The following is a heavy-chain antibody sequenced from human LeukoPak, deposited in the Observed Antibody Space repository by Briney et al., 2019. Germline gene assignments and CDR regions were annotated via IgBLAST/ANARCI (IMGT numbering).Heavy chain of an antibody. Sequence: SETLSLTCTVSGGSISSYYWSWIRQPPGKGLEWIGYIYYSGSTNYNPSLKSRVTISVDTSKNQFSLKLSSVTAADTAVYYCARHGIDHYYDSSAGTLFFPVGAFDIWGQGTMVTVSS. D-gene: IGHD3-22*01. V-gene: IGHV4-59*01. J-gene: IGHJ3*02. CDR2: IYYSGST. CDR3: ARHGIDHYYDSSAGTLFFPVGAFDI. CDR1: GGSISSYY.